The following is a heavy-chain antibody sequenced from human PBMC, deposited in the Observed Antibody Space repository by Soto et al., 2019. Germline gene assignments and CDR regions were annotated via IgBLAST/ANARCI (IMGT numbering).Heavy chain of an antibody. CDR1: GFTFSSYA. D-gene: IGHD5-18*01. V-gene: IGHV3-23*01. Sequence: EVQLLESGGGLVQPGGSLRHSCAASGFTFSSYAMSWVRQAPGKGLEWVSAISGSGGSTYYADSVKGRFTISRDNSKNTLYLQMNSLRAEDTAVYYCAKGLKRGYSYLGFDPWGQGTLVTVSS. CDR2: ISGSGGST. J-gene: IGHJ5*02. CDR3: AKGLKRGYSYLGFDP.